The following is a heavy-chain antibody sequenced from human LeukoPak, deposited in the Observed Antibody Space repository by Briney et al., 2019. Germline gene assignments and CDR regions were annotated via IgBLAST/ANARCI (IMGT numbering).Heavy chain of an antibody. CDR1: GDSVSNNIAT. CDR3: ARGGQGDGYSADEAFDF. V-gene: IGHV6-1*01. Sequence: SQTLSLTCAISGDSVSNNIATWNWVRQSPSRGLEWLGRTYYRSRWGNDYAISVKGRITINPDTSRNQFSLQLNSVTPEDTAVYYCARGGQGDGYSADEAFDFWGQGTMVTVSS. J-gene: IGHJ3*01. D-gene: IGHD5-24*01. CDR2: TYYRSRWGN.